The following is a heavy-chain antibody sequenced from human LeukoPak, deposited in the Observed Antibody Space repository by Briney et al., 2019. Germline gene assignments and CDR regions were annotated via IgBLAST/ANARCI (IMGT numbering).Heavy chain of an antibody. CDR1: GLTFRSHA. CDR3: AKEIRPNDY. Sequence: GGSLRLSCAASGLTFRSHAMTWVRQAPGKGLEWVSAISISGDKTYYTDSVKGRFTISRDNSKNTVYLQMNSLRPDDTAVYYCAKEIRPNDYWGQGTLVTVSS. V-gene: IGHV3-23*01. D-gene: IGHD4-17*01. J-gene: IGHJ4*02. CDR2: ISISGDKT.